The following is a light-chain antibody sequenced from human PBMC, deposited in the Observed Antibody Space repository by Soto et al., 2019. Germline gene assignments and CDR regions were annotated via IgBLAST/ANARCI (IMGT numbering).Light chain of an antibody. CDR2: GND. V-gene: IGLV1-44*01. CDR3: AAWDDSLSGWV. Sequence: QSLLTQPPSASGTPEQRVTISCSGSSSNIGTYAVNWYQHFPGAAPKLLIGGNDQRPSGVPDRISGSKSGTSASLAISGLQSEDEADYYCAAWDDSLSGWVFGGGTKVTVL. CDR1: SSNIGTYA. J-gene: IGLJ2*01.